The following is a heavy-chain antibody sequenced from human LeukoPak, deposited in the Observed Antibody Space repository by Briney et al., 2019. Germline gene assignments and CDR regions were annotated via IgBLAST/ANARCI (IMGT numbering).Heavy chain of an antibody. CDR3: ARERAYDFWSGYYYYYYGMDV. Sequence: GGSLRLSCAASGFTFSSYSMNWVRQAPGKGLEWVSYISSSSSTIYYADSVEGRFTISRDNAKNSLYLQMNSLRAEDTAVYYCARERAYDFWSGYYYYYYGMDVWGQGTTVTVSS. V-gene: IGHV3-48*01. D-gene: IGHD3-3*01. J-gene: IGHJ6*02. CDR2: ISSSSSTI. CDR1: GFTFSSYS.